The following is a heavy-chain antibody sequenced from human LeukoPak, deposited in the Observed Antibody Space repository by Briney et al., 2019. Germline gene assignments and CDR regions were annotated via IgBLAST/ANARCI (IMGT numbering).Heavy chain of an antibody. V-gene: IGHV4-38-2*02. Sequence: PSETLSLTCTVSGYSISSGYYWGWIRPPPGKGLEWIGSIYHSGSTYYNPSLKSRVTISVDTSKNQFSLKLSSVTAADTAVYYCARDKRVAVAGTYIYYYYMDVWGNGTTVTISS. J-gene: IGHJ6*03. D-gene: IGHD6-19*01. CDR2: IYHSGST. CDR1: GYSISSGYY. CDR3: ARDKRVAVAGTYIYYYYMDV.